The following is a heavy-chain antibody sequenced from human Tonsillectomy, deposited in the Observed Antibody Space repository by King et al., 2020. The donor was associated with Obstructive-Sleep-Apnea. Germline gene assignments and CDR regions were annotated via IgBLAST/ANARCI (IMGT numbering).Heavy chain of an antibody. CDR3: ARVFGELYFDY. V-gene: IGHV4-4*07. Sequence: QVQLQESGPGLVKPSETLSLTCTVSGGSISSYYCIWIRQPAGRGLEWIGRIYTSGSTNYNPSLKSRLTRSVDTSKNQFSLKLGSVTAADTAVYYCARVFGELYFDYWGQGTLVTVSS. CDR2: IYTSGST. D-gene: IGHD3-10*02. CDR1: GGSISSYY. J-gene: IGHJ4*02.